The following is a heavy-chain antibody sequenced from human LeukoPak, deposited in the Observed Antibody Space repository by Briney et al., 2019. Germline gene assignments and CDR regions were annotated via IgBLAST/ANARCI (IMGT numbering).Heavy chain of an antibody. V-gene: IGHV1-8*03. J-gene: IGHJ6*02. CDR2: MNPNSGNT. CDR3: ARGGVDYYGSGSYYNLRSNYYGMDV. Sequence: ASVKVSCKASGYTFTSYDINWVRQATGQGLEWMGWMNPNSGNTGYAQKFQGRVTITRNTSISTAYMELSSLRSEDTAVYYCARGGVDYYGSGSYYNLRSNYYGMDVWGQGTTVTVSS. CDR1: GYTFTSYD. D-gene: IGHD3-10*01.